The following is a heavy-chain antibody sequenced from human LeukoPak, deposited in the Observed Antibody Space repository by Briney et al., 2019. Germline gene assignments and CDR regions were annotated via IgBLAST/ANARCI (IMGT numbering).Heavy chain of an antibody. V-gene: IGHV1-46*01. Sequence: GASVKVSCKASGYTFTSYYMHWVRQAPGQGLEWMGIINPSGGSTSYAQKFQGRVTMTRDMSTSTVYMELSSLRSEDTAVYYCARDSSLLRFLEWSEFDYWGQGTLVTVSS. D-gene: IGHD3-3*01. CDR1: GYTFTSYY. CDR3: ARDSSLLRFLEWSEFDY. CDR2: INPSGGST. J-gene: IGHJ4*02.